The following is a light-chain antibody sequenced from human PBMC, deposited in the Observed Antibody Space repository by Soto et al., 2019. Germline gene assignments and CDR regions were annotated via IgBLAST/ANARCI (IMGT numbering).Light chain of an antibody. V-gene: IGKV1-5*03. CDR1: QSISTW. CDR2: KAS. Sequence: DIQMTQSPSTLSASVGDRVTITCRASQSISTWLAWYQQKPGKPPKLLIYKASILESGVTSRFSGSGSGTEFTLTISSLQADDLATYYCQQYNGYGRFGQGTKVDIK. CDR3: QQYNGYGR. J-gene: IGKJ1*01.